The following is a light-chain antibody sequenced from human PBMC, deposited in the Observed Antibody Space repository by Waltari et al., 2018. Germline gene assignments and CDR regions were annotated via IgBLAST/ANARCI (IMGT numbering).Light chain of an antibody. CDR2: AAY. CDR3: QQSYISPRT. Sequence: DIQMTQSPSSLSASEGYRVTITCRASQTISTYLNWYQPKPGKAPKLLIYAAYSLQAGVPSRFSGSGSGTDFKLTISSLQPEDFATYYCQQSYISPRTFGGGTKVEI. CDR1: QTISTY. V-gene: IGKV1-39*01. J-gene: IGKJ4*01.